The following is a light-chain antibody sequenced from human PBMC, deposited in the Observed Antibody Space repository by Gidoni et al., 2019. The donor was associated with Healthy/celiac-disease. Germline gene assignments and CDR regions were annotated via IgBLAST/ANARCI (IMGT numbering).Light chain of an antibody. J-gene: IGLJ2*01. CDR1: SSDVGGYNY. V-gene: IGLV2-14*03. Sequence: QSALTQPASVSGSPVQSITISCTGTSSDVGGYNYVSCYQQHPGKAPKLMIYDVSNRPSGVSNRFSGSKSGNTASLTISGLQAEDEADYYCSSYTSSSTPLVFGGGTKLTVL. CDR3: SSYTSSSTPLV. CDR2: DVS.